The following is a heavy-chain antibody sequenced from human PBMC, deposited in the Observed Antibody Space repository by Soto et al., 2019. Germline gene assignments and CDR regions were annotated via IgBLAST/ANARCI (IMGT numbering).Heavy chain of an antibody. CDR3: ARLTRRITMVRGVIRYFDS. D-gene: IGHD3-10*01. Sequence: SETLSLTGTVSGGAISSYYWSWIRQPPGKGLEWIGYIYYSGSTNYNPSLKSRVTISVDTSKNQFSLKLSSVTAADTAVYYCARLTRRITMVRGVIRYFDSWGQGTLVNVSS. J-gene: IGHJ4*02. CDR2: IYYSGST. CDR1: GGAISSYY. V-gene: IGHV4-59*01.